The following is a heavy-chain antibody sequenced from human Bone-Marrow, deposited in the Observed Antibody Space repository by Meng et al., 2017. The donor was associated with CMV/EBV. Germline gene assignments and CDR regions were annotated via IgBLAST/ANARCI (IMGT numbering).Heavy chain of an antibody. J-gene: IGHJ6*02. Sequence: GGSLRLSCAASGFTFSSYWMHWVRQAPGKGLVWVSRINSDGSSTSYADSVKGRFTISRDNSKNTLYLQMNSLRAEDTAVYYCAKDKGEDYYYGMDVWGQGTTVTVSS. CDR3: AKDKGEDYYYGMDV. D-gene: IGHD2-21*01. CDR2: INSDGSST. CDR1: GFTFSSYW. V-gene: IGHV3-74*01.